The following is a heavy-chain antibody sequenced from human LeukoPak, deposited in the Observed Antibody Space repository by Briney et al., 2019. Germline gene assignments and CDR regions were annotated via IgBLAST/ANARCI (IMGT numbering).Heavy chain of an antibody. J-gene: IGHJ4*02. V-gene: IGHV3-9*01. Sequence: GGSLRLSCAASGFTFDDYAMNWVRQAPGKGLEWVSSISWNSGSIGYADSVKGRFTVSRDNAKNSLYLQMNSLRPEDTALYYGAKKTFYYDSGVYSLDFGGKGPWVTVS. CDR2: ISWNSGSI. D-gene: IGHD3-22*01. CDR1: GFTFDDYA. CDR3: AKKTFYYDSGVYSLDF.